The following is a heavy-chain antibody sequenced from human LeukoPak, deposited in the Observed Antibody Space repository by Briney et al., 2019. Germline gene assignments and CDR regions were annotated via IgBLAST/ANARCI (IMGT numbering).Heavy chain of an antibody. Sequence: GASVKVSCKASGYTFTSYGISWVRQAPGQGLEWMGWISAYNGNTNYAQKLQGRVTMTTDTSTSTACMELRSLRSDDTAVYYCARGTDRLGMIVVIITPGAFDVWGQGTMVTVSS. D-gene: IGHD3-22*01. V-gene: IGHV1-18*01. J-gene: IGHJ3*01. CDR3: ARGTDRLGMIVVIITPGAFDV. CDR1: GYTFTSYG. CDR2: ISAYNGNT.